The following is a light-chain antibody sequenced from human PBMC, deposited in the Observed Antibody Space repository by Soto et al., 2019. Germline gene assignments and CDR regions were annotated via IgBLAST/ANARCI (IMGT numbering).Light chain of an antibody. CDR2: GAS. V-gene: IGKV3-20*01. J-gene: IGKJ3*01. CDR1: QSVSSY. Sequence: EIVLTQSPATLSLSPGERATLSCRASQSVSSYLAWYQQKPGQAPRLLIYGASTRATGIPARFSGSGSGTDFTLTISRLEPEDFAVYYCQQSGSSPPSFGPGTKVDIK. CDR3: QQSGSSPPS.